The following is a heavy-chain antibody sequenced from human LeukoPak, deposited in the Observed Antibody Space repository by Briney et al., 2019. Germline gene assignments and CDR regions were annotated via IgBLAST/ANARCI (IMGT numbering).Heavy chain of an antibody. CDR2: IYYSGST. Sequence: SETLSLTCTVSGGSISGYYWSWIRQHPGKGLEWIGYIYYSGSTYYNPSLKSRVTISVDTSKNQFSLKLSSVTAADTAVYYCARHVRLTGLDYWGQGTLVTVSS. CDR1: GGSISGYY. V-gene: IGHV4-59*08. J-gene: IGHJ4*02. CDR3: ARHVRLTGLDY. D-gene: IGHD6-19*01.